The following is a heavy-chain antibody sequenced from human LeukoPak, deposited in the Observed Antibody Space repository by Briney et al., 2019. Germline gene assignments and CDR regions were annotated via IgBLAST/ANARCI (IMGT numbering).Heavy chain of an antibody. CDR1: GFTFSSYA. CDR3: ARDRWKTVLRGPDY. V-gene: IGHV3-23*01. J-gene: IGHJ4*02. CDR2: IVGSGGNT. Sequence: GGSLRLSCAASGFTFSSYAMSWVRQAPGKGLEWVSGIVGSGGNTYYADSVKGRFTVSRDNSENTLFLQMNSLRAEDTAVYSCARDRWKTVLRGPDYWGQGTLVTVSS. D-gene: IGHD3-10*01.